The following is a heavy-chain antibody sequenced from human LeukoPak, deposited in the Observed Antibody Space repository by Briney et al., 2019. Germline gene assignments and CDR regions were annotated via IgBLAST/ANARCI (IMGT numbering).Heavy chain of an antibody. Sequence: GGSLRLSCAASGFTVGSNYMTWVRQAPGKGLECVSLIYSGGSTYYADSVKGRFTISRDNSKNTLYLQMNSLRAEDTAVYYCARASAMDVWGQGATVTVSS. V-gene: IGHV3-66*02. J-gene: IGHJ6*02. CDR2: IYSGGST. CDR1: GFTVGSNY. CDR3: ARASAMDV.